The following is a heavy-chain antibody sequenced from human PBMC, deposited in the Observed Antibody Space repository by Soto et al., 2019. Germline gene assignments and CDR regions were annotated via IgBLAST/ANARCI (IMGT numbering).Heavy chain of an antibody. V-gene: IGHV4-39*07. CDR2: IYYSGST. D-gene: IGHD3-3*01. Sequence: PSETLSLTCTVSGGSISSSSYYWGWIRQPPGKGLEWIGSIYYSGSTYYNPSLKSRVTISVDTSKNQFSLKLSSVTAADTAVYYCARGGDFWSGQGNYYYYMDVWGKGTTVTVSS. CDR1: GGSISSSSYY. J-gene: IGHJ6*03. CDR3: ARGGDFWSGQGNYYYYMDV.